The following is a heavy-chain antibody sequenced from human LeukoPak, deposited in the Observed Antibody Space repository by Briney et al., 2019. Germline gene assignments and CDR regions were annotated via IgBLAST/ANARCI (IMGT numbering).Heavy chain of an antibody. Sequence: GGSLRLSCAASGFTSSSYAMHWVRQAPGKGLEYVSAISSNGGSTYYANSVKGRFTISRDNSKNTLYLQMGSLRAEDMAVYYCARGVGNYDFWSGYHDYWGQGTLVTVSS. CDR1: GFTSSSYA. CDR3: ARGVGNYDFWSGYHDY. CDR2: ISSNGGST. V-gene: IGHV3-64*01. J-gene: IGHJ4*02. D-gene: IGHD3-3*01.